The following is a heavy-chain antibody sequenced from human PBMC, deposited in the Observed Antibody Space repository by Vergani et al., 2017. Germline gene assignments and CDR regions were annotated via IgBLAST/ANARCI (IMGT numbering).Heavy chain of an antibody. CDR2: MNPNSGNT. V-gene: IGHV1-8*01. D-gene: IGHD6-19*01. CDR3: LYSSGCDGPFGSGDY. CDR1: GYTFTSYD. J-gene: IGHJ4*02. Sequence: QVQLVQSGTEVKKPGASVKVSCKASGYTFTSYDIHWVRQATGQGLEWMGWMNPNSGNTGYAQKFQGRVTMNRNTSISTAYMELSSLRSEDTAVYYCLYSSGCDGPFGSGDYWGQGTLVTVSS.